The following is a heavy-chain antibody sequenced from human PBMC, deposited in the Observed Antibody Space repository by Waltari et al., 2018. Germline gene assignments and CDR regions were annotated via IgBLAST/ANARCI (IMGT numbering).Heavy chain of an antibody. CDR2: IRYDGSNK. V-gene: IGHV3-30*02. Sequence: QVQLVESGGDVVQPGGSRRRCCAASGFSFSSYGMHWVRQAPGKGLEWVAFIRYDGSNKYYADSVKGRFTISRDNSKNTLYLQMNSLRAEDTAVYYCANKPTPRIKISSGWFPWGQGTLVTVSS. D-gene: IGHD6-19*01. CDR1: GFSFSSYG. CDR3: ANKPTPRIKISSGWFP. J-gene: IGHJ5*02.